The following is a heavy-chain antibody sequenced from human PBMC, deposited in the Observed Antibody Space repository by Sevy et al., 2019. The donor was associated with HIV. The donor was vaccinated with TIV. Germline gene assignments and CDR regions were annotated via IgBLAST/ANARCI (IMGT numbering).Heavy chain of an antibody. V-gene: IGHV3-15*07. CDR3: TTRPYGSIIDY. J-gene: IGHJ4*02. CDR1: GFNISSAS. CDR2: IKAKIDGETT. Sequence: GGSLRLSCGGSGFNISSASMNWVRQAPGRGLEWVGRIKAKIDGETTDYGAPVKGRFIISREDSRKTLYVQLNSVKSEDTAMYFCTTRPYGSIIDYWGQGTLVTVSS. D-gene: IGHD3-10*01.